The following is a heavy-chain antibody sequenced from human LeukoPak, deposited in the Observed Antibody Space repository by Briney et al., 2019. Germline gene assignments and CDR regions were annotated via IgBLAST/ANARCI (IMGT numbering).Heavy chain of an antibody. CDR2: ISFDGSNK. V-gene: IGHV3-30*04. CDR1: GFTFSSQA. D-gene: IGHD4-11*01. J-gene: IGHJ4*02. CDR3: ARDSQESSSYHIDY. Sequence: GGSLILSCAASGFTFSSQAMHWVRQAPGKGLEWVAVISFDGSNKYYADSVKGRFTISRDNSKNTLYLQMNSLRAEDTAVYYCARDSQESSSYHIDYWGQGTLVPVSS.